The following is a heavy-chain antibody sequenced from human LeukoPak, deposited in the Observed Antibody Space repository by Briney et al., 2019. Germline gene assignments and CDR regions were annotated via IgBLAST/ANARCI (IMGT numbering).Heavy chain of an antibody. J-gene: IGHJ4*02. CDR2: IYYSGST. V-gene: IGHV4-30-4*01. Sequence: PSETLSLTCTVSGGSISSGDFYWSWIRQTPGKGLEWINHIYYSGSTYSNPSLKRRVTISVDTSKKQFSLKLSSVTAADTAVYYCARDRGSGSYGLMSYWGQGILVTVS. D-gene: IGHD3-10*01. CDR3: ARDRGSGSYGLMSY. CDR1: GGSISSGDFY.